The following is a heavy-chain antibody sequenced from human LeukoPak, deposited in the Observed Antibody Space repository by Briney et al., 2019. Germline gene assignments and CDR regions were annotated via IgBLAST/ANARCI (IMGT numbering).Heavy chain of an antibody. CDR3: ARGGNSGSYYRMDV. Sequence: PGRSLRLSCAASGFTFSSYGMHWVRQAPGKGLEWVAVISYDGSNKYYADSVKGRFTISRDNAKNTLYLQMNSLRAEDTAVYYCARGGNSGSYYRMDVWGKGTTVTVSS. D-gene: IGHD1-26*01. CDR2: ISYDGSNK. J-gene: IGHJ6*04. V-gene: IGHV3-30*03. CDR1: GFTFSSYG.